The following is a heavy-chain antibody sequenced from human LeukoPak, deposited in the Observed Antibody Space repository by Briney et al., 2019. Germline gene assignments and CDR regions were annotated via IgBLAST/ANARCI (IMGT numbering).Heavy chain of an antibody. Sequence: PSETLSLTCAVYGGSFSGYYWSWIRQPPGKELEWIGEINHSGSTNYNPSLKSRVTISVDTSKNQFSLKLSSVTAADTAVYYCARGLSWGSSGYYSYWGQGTLVTVSS. D-gene: IGHD3-22*01. CDR1: GGSFSGYY. V-gene: IGHV4-34*01. J-gene: IGHJ4*02. CDR2: INHSGST. CDR3: ARGLSWGSSGYYSY.